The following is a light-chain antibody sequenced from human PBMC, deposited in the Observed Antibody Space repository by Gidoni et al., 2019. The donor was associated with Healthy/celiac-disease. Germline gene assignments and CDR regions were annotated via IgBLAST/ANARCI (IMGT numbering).Light chain of an antibody. CDR1: QRVSSY. CDR2: DAS. CDR3: QQRSNWPLT. J-gene: IGKJ4*01. V-gene: IGKV3-11*01. Sequence: EIVLTQSPATLSLSPGERATLSCRASQRVSSYLAWYQQKTGQAPRLLIYDASNKATGIPARFSGSGSGTDFTLTISSLEPEDFAVYYCQQRSNWPLTFGGXTKVEIK.